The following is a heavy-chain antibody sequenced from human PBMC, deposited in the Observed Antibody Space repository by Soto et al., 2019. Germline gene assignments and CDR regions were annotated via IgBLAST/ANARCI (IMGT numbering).Heavy chain of an antibody. J-gene: IGHJ5*01. Sequence: PSETLSLTCTVSGGSISSGGYYWAWFRQPPGRGLEWTGSIYYSGRTYYNPSLKSRVTISVDTSQTQFSLKLTSVTAADTAVYYCESRTSSGWYGSWGQGTLVTVSS. D-gene: IGHD6-19*01. CDR3: ESRTSSGWYGS. CDR1: GGSISSGGYY. V-gene: IGHV4-39*01. CDR2: IYYSGRT.